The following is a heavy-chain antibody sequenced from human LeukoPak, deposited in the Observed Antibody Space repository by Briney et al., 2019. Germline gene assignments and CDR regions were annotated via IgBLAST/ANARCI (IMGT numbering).Heavy chain of an antibody. Sequence: GGSLRLSCAASGFTFSNAWMSWVRQAPGKGLEWVGRIKSKTDGGTTDYAAPVKGRFTISRDDSKNTLYLQMNSLKTEDTAVYYCITPTSTYYDFWSGYYTGDYWGQGTLVTVSS. D-gene: IGHD3-3*01. J-gene: IGHJ4*02. CDR3: ITPTSTYYDFWSGYYTGDY. V-gene: IGHV3-15*01. CDR1: GFTFSNAW. CDR2: IKSKTDGGTT.